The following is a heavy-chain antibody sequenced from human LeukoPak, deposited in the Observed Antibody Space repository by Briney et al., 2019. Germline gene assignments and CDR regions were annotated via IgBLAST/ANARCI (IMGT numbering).Heavy chain of an antibody. CDR2: IYSGGST. D-gene: IGHD3-10*01. CDR1: GFTVSNNY. CDR3: ASKGDGSPRDAFDI. Sequence: PGGSLRRSCAASGFTVSNNYMNWVRQAPGKGLEWVSVIYSGGSTYYADFVKGRFSISRDNSKNTLYLQMNSLRAEDTAVYYCASKGDGSPRDAFDIWGQGTMVTVSS. V-gene: IGHV3-66*01. J-gene: IGHJ3*02.